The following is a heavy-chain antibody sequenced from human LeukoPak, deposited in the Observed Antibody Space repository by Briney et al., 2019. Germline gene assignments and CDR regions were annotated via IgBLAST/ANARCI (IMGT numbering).Heavy chain of an antibody. D-gene: IGHD6-19*01. CDR1: GFTFSGSA. CDR2: IRGKANSYAT. V-gene: IGHV3-73*01. J-gene: IGHJ6*02. Sequence: PGGSLRLSCAVSGFTFSGSAMHWVRQASGKGLEWVGRIRGKANSYATAYAVSLKGRFTISRDDSQNTAYLQMNSLKTEDTAVYYCTTVAGDYYYYGMDVWGQGTTVTVSS. CDR3: TTVAGDYYYYGMDV.